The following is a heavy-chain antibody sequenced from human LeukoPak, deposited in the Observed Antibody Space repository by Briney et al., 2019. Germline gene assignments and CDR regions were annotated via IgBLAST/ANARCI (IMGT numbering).Heavy chain of an antibody. CDR3: ARVSYSSSFDFDY. D-gene: IGHD6-6*01. J-gene: IGHJ4*02. CDR1: GGSVSSGSYY. CDR2: IYYSGST. Sequence: SEALSLTCTVSGGSVSSGSYYWSWIRQPPGKGLEWIGYIYYSGSTNYNPSLKSRVTISVDTSKNQFSLKLSSVTAADTAVYYCARVSYSSSFDFDYWGQGTLVTVSS. V-gene: IGHV4-61*01.